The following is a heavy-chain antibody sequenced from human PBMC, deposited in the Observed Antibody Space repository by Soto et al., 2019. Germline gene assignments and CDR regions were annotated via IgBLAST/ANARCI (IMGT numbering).Heavy chain of an antibody. CDR3: ARGDWSTRFDY. CDR2: INHSGGI. CDR1: GGSFSGYY. J-gene: IGHJ4*02. V-gene: IGHV4-34*01. D-gene: IGHD3-3*01. Sequence: QVQLQQWGAGLLKPSETLSLTCAVYGGSFSGYYWSWIRQPPGKGLEWIGEINHSGGINCNPSLKSRVTISVDTSKNQFSLKLSSVTAADTAVYSCARGDWSTRFDYWGQGTPVTVSS.